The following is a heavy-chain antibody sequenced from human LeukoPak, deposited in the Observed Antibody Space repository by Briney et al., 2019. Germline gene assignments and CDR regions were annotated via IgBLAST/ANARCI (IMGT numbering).Heavy chain of an antibody. CDR1: GGSISSYY. V-gene: IGHV4-59*01. CDR2: IYYSGSN. CDR3: ARWEEYSGPGGFDY. J-gene: IGHJ4*02. Sequence: PSETLSLTCTVSGGSISSYYWSWIRQPPGKGLEWMGYIYYSGSNNYNTSLKSRVTISVDTSKNHFSLKLSSVTAADTAVYYCARWEEYSGPGGFDYWGQGTLVTVSS. D-gene: IGHD6-6*01.